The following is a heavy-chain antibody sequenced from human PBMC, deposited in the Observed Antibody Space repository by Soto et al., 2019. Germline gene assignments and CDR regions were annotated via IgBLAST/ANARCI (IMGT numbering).Heavy chain of an antibody. Sequence: PGESLKISCKGSGYSFTSYWIGWVRQIPGKGLEWMGIIYPGDSDTRYSPSFQGQVTISADKSISTAYLQWSSLKASDTAMYYCARGDRITMVRGVKYGMDVRGQGTTVTVSS. CDR1: GYSFTSYW. D-gene: IGHD3-10*01. V-gene: IGHV5-51*01. CDR3: ARGDRITMVRGVKYGMDV. J-gene: IGHJ6*02. CDR2: IYPGDSDT.